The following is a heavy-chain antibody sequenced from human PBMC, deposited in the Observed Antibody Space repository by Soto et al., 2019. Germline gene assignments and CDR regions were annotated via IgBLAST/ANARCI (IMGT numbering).Heavy chain of an antibody. D-gene: IGHD3-22*01. V-gene: IGHV1-18*01. Sequence: GASVKVSCKASVYTFTSYGISWVRQAPGQGLEWMGWISAYNGNTNYAQKLQGRVTMTTDTSTSTAYMELRSLRSDDTAVYYCARALDYYDSSGYTNWFDTWGQGTLVTVSS. CDR1: VYTFTSYG. J-gene: IGHJ5*02. CDR3: ARALDYYDSSGYTNWFDT. CDR2: ISAYNGNT.